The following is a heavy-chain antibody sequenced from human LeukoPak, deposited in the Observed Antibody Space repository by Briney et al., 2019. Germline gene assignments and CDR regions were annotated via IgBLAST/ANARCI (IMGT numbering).Heavy chain of an antibody. D-gene: IGHD3-3*01. CDR2: IRSTGSST. V-gene: IGHV3-11*04. CDR1: GFTFRDYY. Sequence: GGSLRLSCTASGFTFRDYYVTWIRQAPGKGLEWVSYIRSTGSSTAYADSVKGRFAISRDNAKNSLYLQMNSLRAEDTAVYYCARVTYYDFWSGYYDQYYFDYWGQGTLVTVSS. CDR3: ARVTYYDFWSGYYDQYYFDY. J-gene: IGHJ4*02.